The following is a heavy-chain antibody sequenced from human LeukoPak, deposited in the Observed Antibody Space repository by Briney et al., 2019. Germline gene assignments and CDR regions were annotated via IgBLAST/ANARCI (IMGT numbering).Heavy chain of an antibody. J-gene: IGHJ6*02. V-gene: IGHV4-4*02. CDR2: IYHSGSP. CDR1: GGSIGSNNW. D-gene: IGHD3-16*01. Sequence: SETLSLTCAASGGSIGSNNWWGWVRQPPGKGLEWIGEIYHSGSPNYNPSLKSRVTISVDKSRNHFSLNLSSVTAADTAVYYCARVGVMATVNGYRYHSLDVWGQGTTVAVSS. CDR3: ARVGVMATVNGYRYHSLDV.